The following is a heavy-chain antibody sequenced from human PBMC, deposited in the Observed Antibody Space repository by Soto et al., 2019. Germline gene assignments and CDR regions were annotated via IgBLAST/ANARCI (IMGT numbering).Heavy chain of an antibody. J-gene: IGHJ5*02. CDR1: GNTFTNFG. D-gene: IGHD2-2*01. CDR2: ISAYTDDP. CDR3: ARVIPGAEACFDP. V-gene: IGHV1-18*01. Sequence: QGQLVQSGAEVKKPGASVNVSCTASGNTFTNFGVTWVRQAPGQGLEWMGWISAYTDDPNYAQKFQGRVTMSIDTSTSTAYLDLRSLTSDDTAVYYCARVIPGAEACFDPWGQGTLVTVSS.